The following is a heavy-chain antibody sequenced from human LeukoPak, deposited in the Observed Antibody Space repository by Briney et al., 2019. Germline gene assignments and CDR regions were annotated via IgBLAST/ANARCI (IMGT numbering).Heavy chain of an antibody. CDR3: ARDIEAVGFESWNYLCWFDP. CDR2: IYTSGST. CDR1: GGSFSGYY. D-gene: IGHD1-7*01. J-gene: IGHJ5*02. V-gene: IGHV4-4*07. Sequence: SETLSLTCAVYGGSFSGYYWSWIRQPPGKGLEWIGRIYTSGSTNYNPSLKSRVTMSVGTSKNQFSLKLSSVTAADTAVYYCARDIEAVGFESWNYLCWFDPWGQGTLVTVSS.